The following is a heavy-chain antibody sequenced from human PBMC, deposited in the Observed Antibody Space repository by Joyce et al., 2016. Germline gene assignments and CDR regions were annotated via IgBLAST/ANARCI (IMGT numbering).Heavy chain of an antibody. Sequence: EVQLVESGGGLVQPGGSLRLSCAASGFTFSRYSMNWVRQAPGKGLEWVSYISSSSTIYYADSVKGRFTISRDNAKNSLYLQMNSLRAEDTAVYYCAKADYGDKIDAFDIWGQGTMVTVSS. CDR1: GFTFSRYS. CDR3: AKADYGDKIDAFDI. D-gene: IGHD4-17*01. V-gene: IGHV3-48*01. J-gene: IGHJ3*02. CDR2: ISSSSTI.